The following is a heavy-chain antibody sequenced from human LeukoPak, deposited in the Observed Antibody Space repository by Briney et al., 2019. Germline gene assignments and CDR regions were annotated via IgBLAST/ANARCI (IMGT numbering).Heavy chain of an antibody. V-gene: IGHV4-61*01. CDR3: ARSRAFNSGAFDP. CDR2: IYNGVNT. Sequence: TLSLTCXVSGASVSSASYWSWIRQPPGKGVEWIAHIYNGVNTNYNPSLKSRVTISVDTSKNQFSLRLNSVTAADTAVYYCARSRAFNSGAFDPWGQGSLVTVSS. J-gene: IGHJ5*02. CDR1: GASVSSASY. D-gene: IGHD1-26*01.